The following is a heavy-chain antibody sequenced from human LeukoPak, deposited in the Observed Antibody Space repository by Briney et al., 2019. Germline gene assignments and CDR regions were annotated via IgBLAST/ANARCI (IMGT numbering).Heavy chain of an antibody. V-gene: IGHV3-21*01. Sequence: PGGSLRLSCAASGFTFSSYSMNWVRQAPGKGLEWVSSISSSSSYINYADSVRGRFTISRDNAKNSLYLQMNSLRAEDTAVYYCARSGIAAGALTFDYWGQGTLVTVSS. D-gene: IGHD6-13*01. CDR2: ISSSSSYI. J-gene: IGHJ4*02. CDR1: GFTFSSYS. CDR3: ARSGIAAGALTFDY.